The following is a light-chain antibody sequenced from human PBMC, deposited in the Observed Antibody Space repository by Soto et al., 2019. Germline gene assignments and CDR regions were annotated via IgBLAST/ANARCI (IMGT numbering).Light chain of an antibody. CDR3: TSWTTSTTMI. Sequence: QSALTQPASVSGSPGQSITISCTGTRSDIGAYNFVSWYQQHPGEVPKLILYDVNVRPSGVSNRFSGSKSGTTASLTISGLQAEDEADYYCTSWTTSTTMIFGGGTKLTVL. CDR1: RSDIGAYNF. J-gene: IGLJ2*01. V-gene: IGLV2-14*03. CDR2: DVN.